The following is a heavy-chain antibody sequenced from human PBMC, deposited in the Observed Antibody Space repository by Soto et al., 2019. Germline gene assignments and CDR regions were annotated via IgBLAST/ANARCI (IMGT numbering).Heavy chain of an antibody. CDR3: ATRFGVPAAIDAFDI. CDR2: IYPGDSDT. D-gene: IGHD2-2*01. Sequence: PGESLKISCKVSGYSFTSYWIGWVRQMPGKGLEWMGIIYPGDSDTRYSPSFQGQVTISADKSISTAYLQWSSLKASDTAMYYCATRFGVPAAIDAFDIWGQGTMVTVSS. CDR1: GYSFTSYW. J-gene: IGHJ3*02. V-gene: IGHV5-51*01.